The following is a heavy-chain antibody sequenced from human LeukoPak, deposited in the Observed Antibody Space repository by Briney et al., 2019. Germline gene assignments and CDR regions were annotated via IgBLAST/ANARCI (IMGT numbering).Heavy chain of an antibody. V-gene: IGHV3-11*01. CDR1: GFTFSDYY. Sequence: PGGSLRLSCAASGFTFSDYYMSWIRQAPGKGLEWVSYISSSGSTIYYADSVKGRFTISRDNAKNSLYLQMNSLRAEDTAVYYCAKTRAAAGIPRDYFDYWGQGTLVTVSS. D-gene: IGHD6-13*01. J-gene: IGHJ4*02. CDR2: ISSSGSTI. CDR3: AKTRAAAGIPRDYFDY.